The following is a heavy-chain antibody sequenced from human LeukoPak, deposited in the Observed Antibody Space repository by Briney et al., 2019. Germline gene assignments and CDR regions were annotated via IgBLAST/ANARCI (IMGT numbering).Heavy chain of an antibody. D-gene: IGHD6-6*01. CDR2: ISSGSSYI. CDR1: GFTFSSYS. CDR3: ARETKQVGDAFDT. V-gene: IGHV3-21*01. Sequence: IPGGSLRLSCAASGFTFSSYSINWVRQAPGKGLEWVSSISSGSSYIYYADSVKGRFTISRDNAKNSLYLQMNSLRAEDTAVYYCARETKQVGDAFDTWGQGTMVTVSS. J-gene: IGHJ3*02.